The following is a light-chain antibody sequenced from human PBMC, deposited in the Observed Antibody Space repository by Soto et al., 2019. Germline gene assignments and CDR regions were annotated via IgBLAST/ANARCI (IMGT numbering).Light chain of an antibody. Sequence: ATQMTQSPSSLSASVGDRVTITCRASQDIRGDLAWYQKKSGKAPKLLIYAASSLQSGVPSRFSGSGSGSYFTLTISSLQPEDFATYYCLQDYTYPRTFGQGTSVEI. CDR1: QDIRGD. J-gene: IGKJ1*01. V-gene: IGKV1-6*01. CDR2: AAS. CDR3: LQDYTYPRT.